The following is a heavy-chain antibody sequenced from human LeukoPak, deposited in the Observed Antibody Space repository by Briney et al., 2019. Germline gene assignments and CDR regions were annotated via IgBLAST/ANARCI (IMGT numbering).Heavy chain of an antibody. CDR2: INPNSGGT. V-gene: IGHV1-2*02. Sequence: ASVKVSCKASGYTFTSYDINWVRQASGQGLEWMGWINPNSGGTNYAQKFQGRVTMTRDTSISTAYMELSRLRSDDTAVYYCARALEYYDYVWGSYRYYFDYWGQGTLVTVSS. CDR1: GYTFTSYD. J-gene: IGHJ4*02. D-gene: IGHD3-16*02. CDR3: ARALEYYDYVWGSYRYYFDY.